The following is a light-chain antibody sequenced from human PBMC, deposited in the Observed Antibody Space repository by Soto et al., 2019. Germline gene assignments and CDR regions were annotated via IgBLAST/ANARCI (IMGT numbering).Light chain of an antibody. J-gene: IGKJ4*01. CDR2: DAS. V-gene: IGKV3-11*01. CDR3: QQRSNWPPVT. CDR1: QSVSSY. Sequence: EIVLTHSPATLSLSPVERATLSCRASQSVSSYLAWYQQKPGQAPRLLIYDASNRATGIPARFSGSGSGTDFTLTISSLEPEDVAVYYCQQRSNWPPVTFGGGTKVEIK.